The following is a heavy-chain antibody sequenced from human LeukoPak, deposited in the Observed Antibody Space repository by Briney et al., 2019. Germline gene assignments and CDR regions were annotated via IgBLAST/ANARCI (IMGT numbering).Heavy chain of an antibody. D-gene: IGHD2-21*01. CDR1: GFTFSRYW. Sequence: GGSLRLSCAASGFTFSRYWMHWVRQAPGKGLEWVSGINWNGGSTGYADSVKGRFTISRDNAKNSLYLQMNSLRAEDTALYYCARALGGDYDYWGQGTLVTVSS. CDR3: ARALGGDYDY. V-gene: IGHV3-20*04. CDR2: INWNGGST. J-gene: IGHJ4*02.